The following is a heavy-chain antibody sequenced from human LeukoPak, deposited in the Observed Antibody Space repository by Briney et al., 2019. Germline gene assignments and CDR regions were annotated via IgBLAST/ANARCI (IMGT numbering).Heavy chain of an antibody. CDR3: TRQTAAGRPDF. D-gene: IGHD6-6*01. CDR1: GYSFTSYW. Sequence: GESLKISCKGSGYSFTSYWIGWVRQMPGKGLEWMGIIYPGDSEARYSPSFQGQVTISADKSTSTAFLQWSSLKASDTAMYYCTRQTAAGRPDFWGQGTLVTVSS. CDR2: IYPGDSEA. J-gene: IGHJ4*02. V-gene: IGHV5-51*01.